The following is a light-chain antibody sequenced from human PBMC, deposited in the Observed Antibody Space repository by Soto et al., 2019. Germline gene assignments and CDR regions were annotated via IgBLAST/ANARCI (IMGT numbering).Light chain of an antibody. V-gene: IGLV2-14*01. CDR3: SSYTSSSTLVV. J-gene: IGLJ2*01. CDR2: EVS. Sequence: QSALTQPASVSGSPGQSITISCTGTSSDVGGYNYVSWYQQHPGKAPKLMIYEVSHRPSGVSNRFSGSKSGNTASLTISGLQADDEADYYCSSYTSSSTLVVFGGGTKVTVL. CDR1: SSDVGGYNY.